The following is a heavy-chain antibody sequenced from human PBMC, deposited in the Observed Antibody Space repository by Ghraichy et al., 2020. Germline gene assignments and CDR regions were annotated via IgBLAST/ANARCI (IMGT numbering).Heavy chain of an antibody. D-gene: IGHD2-2*01. CDR2: INPSGGST. J-gene: IGHJ3*02. CDR3: ARSSNRWSTNPDAFDI. CDR1: GYTLNSYF. Sequence: ASVKVSCKASGYTLNSYFMHWIRQAPGQGLEWMAIINPSGGSTSYAQKFQGRVNMTGDMSTSTVFTELNSLRSGDTAVYYCARSSNRWSTNPDAFDIWGQGTMVTVSS. V-gene: IGHV1-46*02.